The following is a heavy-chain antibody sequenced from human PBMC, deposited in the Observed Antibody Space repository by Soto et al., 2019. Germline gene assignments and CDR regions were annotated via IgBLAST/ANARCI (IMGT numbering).Heavy chain of an antibody. V-gene: IGHV4-28*01. CDR1: GYSISSSNW. CDR2: IYYSGST. CDR3: ARSLRRGPPFDY. D-gene: IGHD3-10*01. Sequence: PSETLSLTCAVSGYSISSSNWWGWIRQPPGKGLEWIGYIYYSGSTYYNPSLKSRVTISVDTSKNQFSLKLSSVTAADTAVYYCARSLRRGPPFDYWGQGTLVTVSS. J-gene: IGHJ4*02.